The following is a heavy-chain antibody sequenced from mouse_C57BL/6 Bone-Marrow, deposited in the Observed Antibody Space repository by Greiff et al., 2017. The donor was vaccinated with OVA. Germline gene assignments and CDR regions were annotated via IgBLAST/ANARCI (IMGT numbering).Heavy chain of an antibody. CDR3: ARGPYYYGSRPYYFDY. J-gene: IGHJ2*01. D-gene: IGHD1-1*01. CDR2: IWTGGGT. CDR1: GFSLTSYA. V-gene: IGHV2-9-1*01. Sequence: VKLVESGPGLVAPSQSLSITCTVSGFSLTSYAISWVRQPPGKGLEWLGVIWTGGGTNYNSALKSRLSISKDNSKSQVFLKMNSLQTDDTARYYCARGPYYYGSRPYYFDYWGQGTTLTVSS.